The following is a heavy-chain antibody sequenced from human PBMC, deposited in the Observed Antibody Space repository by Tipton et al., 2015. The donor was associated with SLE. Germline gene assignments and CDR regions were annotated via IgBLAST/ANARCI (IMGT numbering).Heavy chain of an antibody. CDR3: TRVPRYNWNYIAD. J-gene: IGHJ4*02. D-gene: IGHD1-7*01. V-gene: IGHV4-4*02. CDR1: GGSISSNTW. Sequence: TLSLTCTVSGGSISSNTWWNWVRQPPGMGLEWIGEIHHRGTTNYNPSLKSRVTISIDKSKNQFSLQLTSVTAADTAVYHCTRVPRYNWNYIADWGQGTLVSVSS. CDR2: IHHRGTT.